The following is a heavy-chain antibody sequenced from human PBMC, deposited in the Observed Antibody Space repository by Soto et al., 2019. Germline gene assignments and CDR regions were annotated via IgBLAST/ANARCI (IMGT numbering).Heavy chain of an antibody. Sequence: PSETLSLTCTVSGGSMSEYFWSWIRQSPGKGLEWIGYVYYVGSTDYNPSLKSRVTISVDTSKRQFSLKLSSVTVADTAVYYCARDGYDGSGSPYPAYWGPGAQVTVSS. D-gene: IGHD3-10*01. CDR3: ARDGYDGSGSPYPAY. V-gene: IGHV4-59*01. CDR2: VYYVGST. J-gene: IGHJ4*02. CDR1: GGSMSEYF.